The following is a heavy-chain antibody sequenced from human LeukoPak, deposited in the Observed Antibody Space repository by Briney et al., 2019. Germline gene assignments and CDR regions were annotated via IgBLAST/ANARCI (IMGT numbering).Heavy chain of an antibody. CDR1: GFTFSSYD. J-gene: IGHJ4*02. Sequence: TGGSLGLSCAASGFTFSSYDVHWVRQAPGKGLEWVAVMWDDKSNKYYAGSVKGRFTISRDSSKNTLYLQMNNLGAEDTAMYYCARGRSGSYPPGIYWGQGTLVTVSS. CDR3: ARGRSGSYPPGIY. D-gene: IGHD1-26*01. V-gene: IGHV3-33*01. CDR2: MWDDKSNK.